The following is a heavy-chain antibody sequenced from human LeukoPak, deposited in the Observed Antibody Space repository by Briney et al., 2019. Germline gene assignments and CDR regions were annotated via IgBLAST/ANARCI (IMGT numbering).Heavy chain of an antibody. CDR2: ILTKAEGGTT. V-gene: IGHV3-15*01. CDR3: TTDEGVDDYFDH. Sequence: GGSLRLSCAASGFTFSSAWMSWVRQAPGEGLEWVGRILTKAEGGTTDYAAPVKGRFTISRDESTNMLYLQMNSLKTEDTAMYYCTTDEGVDDYFDHRGQGTLVTVSS. J-gene: IGHJ4*02. CDR1: GFTFSSAW. D-gene: IGHD3-10*01.